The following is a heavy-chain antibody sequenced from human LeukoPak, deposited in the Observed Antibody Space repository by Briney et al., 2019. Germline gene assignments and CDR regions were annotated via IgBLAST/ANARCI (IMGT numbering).Heavy chain of an antibody. CDR3: ASRKSGSYFPSIDY. V-gene: IGHV4-61*01. J-gene: IGHJ4*02. CDR1: GGSVSSGSYY. Sequence: SETLSLTCTVSGGSVSSGSYYWSWIRQPPGKGLEWIGYIYYSGSTNYNPSLKSRVTISVDTSKNQFSLKLSSVTAADTAVYYCASRKSGSYFPSIDYWSQGTLVTVSS. D-gene: IGHD1-26*01. CDR2: IYYSGST.